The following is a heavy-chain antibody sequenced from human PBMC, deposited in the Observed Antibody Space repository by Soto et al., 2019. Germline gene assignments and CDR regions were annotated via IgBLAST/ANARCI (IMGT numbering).Heavy chain of an antibody. J-gene: IGHJ6*02. V-gene: IGHV3-48*02. CDR1: GFTFSTYS. Sequence: EELLVEAGGGLVQPGGSLRLSCAASGFTFSTYSMNWVRQAPGKGLEWISNIRSSSSTKYYADSVKGRFTISRDHARNSLFLQMNSLRDEATAVYYCARGHGMDVWGQGTTVIVSS. CDR3: ARGHGMDV. CDR2: IRSSSSTK.